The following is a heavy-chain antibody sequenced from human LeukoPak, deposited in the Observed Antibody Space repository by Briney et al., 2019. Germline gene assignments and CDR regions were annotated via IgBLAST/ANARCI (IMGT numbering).Heavy chain of an antibody. Sequence: PGRSLRLSCAASGFTFSSYAMHWVRQAPGKGLEWVTVISYDGSNKYYADSVKGRFTISRDNSKNTLYLQMNSLRAEDTAVYYCARETPSDSSGSHDAFDIWGQGTMVTVSS. CDR1: GFTFSSYA. V-gene: IGHV3-30-3*01. CDR2: ISYDGSNK. J-gene: IGHJ3*02. CDR3: ARETPSDSSGSHDAFDI. D-gene: IGHD6-19*01.